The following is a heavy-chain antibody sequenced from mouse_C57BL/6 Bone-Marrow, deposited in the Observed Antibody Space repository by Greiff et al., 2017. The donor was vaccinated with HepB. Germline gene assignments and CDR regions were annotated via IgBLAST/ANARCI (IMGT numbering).Heavy chain of an antibody. CDR3: VGADYDYFDY. Sequence: EVMLVESGGGLVQPKGSLKLSCAASGFSFNTYAMNWVRQAPGKGLEWVARIRSKSNNYASYYAVSVKDRFTISRDDSESMLYLQMNNLKTEDTAMYYCVGADYDYFDYWGQGTTLTVSS. D-gene: IGHD2-4*01. CDR1: GFSFNTYA. V-gene: IGHV10-1*01. CDR2: IRSKSNNYAS. J-gene: IGHJ2*01.